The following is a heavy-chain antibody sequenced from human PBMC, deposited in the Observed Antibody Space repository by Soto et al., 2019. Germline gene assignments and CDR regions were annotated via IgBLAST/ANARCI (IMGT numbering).Heavy chain of an antibody. CDR3: ARDRIPTGMDV. J-gene: IGHJ6*02. CDR2: ISYDGSNK. CDR1: GFTFSSYG. Sequence: GGSLRLSCAASGFTFSSYGMHWVRQAPGKGLEWVAVISYDGSNKYFPDSVKGRFTISRDNSKNTLYLQMNSLRAEDTAVYYCARDRIPTGMDVWGQGTTVTVSS. V-gene: IGHV3-30*03.